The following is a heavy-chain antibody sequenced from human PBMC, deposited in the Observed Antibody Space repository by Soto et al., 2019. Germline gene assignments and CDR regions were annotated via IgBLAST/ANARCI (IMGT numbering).Heavy chain of an antibody. CDR3: ARDQLSSGWRSNWFDP. CDR2: IIPILGIA. J-gene: IGHJ5*02. Sequence: QVQLVQSGAEVKKPGSSVKVSCKASGGTFSSYTISWVRQAPGQGLEWMGRIIPILGIANYAQKFQGRVTITADKSTNTAYMELSSLRSEDTAVYYCARDQLSSGWRSNWFDPWGQGTLVTVSS. V-gene: IGHV1-69*08. CDR1: GGTFSSYT. D-gene: IGHD6-19*01.